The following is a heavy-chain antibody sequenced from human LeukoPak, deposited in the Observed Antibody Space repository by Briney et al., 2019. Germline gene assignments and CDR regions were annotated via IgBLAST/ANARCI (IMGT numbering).Heavy chain of an antibody. Sequence: PGGSLRLSCAASGFTVSSNYMSWVRQAPGKGLEWVSVIYSGGSTYYADSVKGRFTISRDNSKNTLYLQMSSLRAEDTAVYYCARGGTDVLRFLEWAWGQGTLVTVSS. CDR3: ARGGTDVLRFLEWA. CDR2: IYSGGST. CDR1: GFTVSSNY. V-gene: IGHV3-53*01. J-gene: IGHJ5*02. D-gene: IGHD3-3*01.